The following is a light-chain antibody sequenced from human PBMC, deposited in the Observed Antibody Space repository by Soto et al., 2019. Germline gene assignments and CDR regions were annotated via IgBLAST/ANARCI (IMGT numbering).Light chain of an antibody. CDR1: QSVSSN. Sequence: EVVLTQSPGTLSWSPGERATLSCRASQSVSSNLAWYQQKPGQAPRLLIYGASSRATGIPDRFSGSGSGTDFTLTISRLEPEDFAVYYCQQYGSSGTFGQGAKV. J-gene: IGKJ1*01. CDR3: QQYGSSGT. V-gene: IGKV3-20*01. CDR2: GAS.